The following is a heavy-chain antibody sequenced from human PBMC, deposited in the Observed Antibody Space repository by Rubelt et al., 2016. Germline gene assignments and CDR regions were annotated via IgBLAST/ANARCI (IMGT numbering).Heavy chain of an antibody. CDR3: ARRDSSGYAEYFQH. D-gene: IGHD3-22*01. CDR1: GFTFSSYG. J-gene: IGHJ1*01. V-gene: IGHV3-33*01. Sequence: QVQLVESGGGVVQPGRSLRLSCAASGFTFSSYGMHWVRQAPGKGLEWVAVIWYDGSNKYYADSVKGRFTISRDNSKNTLYLQMNSLRAEDRGVYYCARRDSSGYAEYFQHWGQGTLVTVSS. CDR2: IWYDGSNK.